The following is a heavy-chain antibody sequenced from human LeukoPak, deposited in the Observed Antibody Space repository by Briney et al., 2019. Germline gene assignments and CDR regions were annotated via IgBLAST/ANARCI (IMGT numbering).Heavy chain of an antibody. Sequence: SQTLSLTCGVSGGSVTNNNYYWSWLRQPAGKGLEWIGRIYFSEDTNYNPSLKSRVTISVDTSKNQFSLKLSSVTAADTALYYCAAVLTAYSSIDYWGQGILVTVSS. CDR3: AAVLTAYSSIDY. CDR2: IYFSEDT. D-gene: IGHD3-9*01. V-gene: IGHV4-61*02. J-gene: IGHJ4*02. CDR1: GGSVTNNNYY.